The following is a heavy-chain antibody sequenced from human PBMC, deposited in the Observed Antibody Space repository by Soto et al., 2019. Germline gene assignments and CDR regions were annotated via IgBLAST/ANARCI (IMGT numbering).Heavy chain of an antibody. CDR3: AKDLLAARHSYYYSMDV. CDR1: GFTFSSYA. CDR2: ISANGGST. J-gene: IGHJ6*03. Sequence: EVQLLESGGGLVQPGGSLRLSCAASGFTFSSYAMSWVRQAPGKGLEWVSAISANGGSTYYADSVKGRFTISRDNSRNTLSLQMNRQRDEDRAIDNCAKDLLAARHSYYYSMDVWGKGTTVTVSS. D-gene: IGHD6-6*01. V-gene: IGHV3-23*01.